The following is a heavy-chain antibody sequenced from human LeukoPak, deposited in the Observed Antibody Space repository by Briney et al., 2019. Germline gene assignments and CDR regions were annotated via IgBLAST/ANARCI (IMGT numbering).Heavy chain of an antibody. CDR1: GGTFSSYA. V-gene: IGHV1-69*13. D-gene: IGHD7-27*01. J-gene: IGHJ4*02. CDR3: ARFSLTGDRRGYFDY. CDR2: IIPIFGTA. Sequence: SVRVSCKASGGTFSSYAISWVRQAPGQGLEWMGGIIPIFGTANYAQKFQGRVTITADESTSTAYMELSSLRSEDTAVYYCARFSLTGDRRGYFDYWGQGTLVTVSS.